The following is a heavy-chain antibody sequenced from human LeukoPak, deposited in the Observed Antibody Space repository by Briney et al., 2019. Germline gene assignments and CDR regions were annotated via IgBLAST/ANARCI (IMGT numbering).Heavy chain of an antibody. CDR3: AKDPDTAMVTYFDY. J-gene: IGHJ4*02. CDR1: GFTFSSYG. D-gene: IGHD5-18*01. Sequence: PGGSLRLSCAASGFTFSSYGMHWVRQAPGKGLEWVAVISYDGSNKYYADSVKGRFTISRDNSKNTLYLQMNSLRAEDTAVYYCAKDPDTAMVTYFDYWGQGTLVTVSS. CDR2: ISYDGSNK. V-gene: IGHV3-30*18.